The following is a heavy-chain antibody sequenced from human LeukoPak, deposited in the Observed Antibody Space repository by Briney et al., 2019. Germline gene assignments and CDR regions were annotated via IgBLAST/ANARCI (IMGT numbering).Heavy chain of an antibody. CDR1: GGTFISYA. D-gene: IGHD6-19*01. CDR3: VRRGVAGCFDY. Sequence: SVKVSCKASGGTFISYAISWVRQAPGQGLEWMGGIIPIFGTANYAQKFQGRVTITADESTSTAYMELSSLRSEDTAVYYCVRRGVAGCFDYWGQGTLVTVSS. J-gene: IGHJ4*02. CDR2: IIPIFGTA. V-gene: IGHV1-69*01.